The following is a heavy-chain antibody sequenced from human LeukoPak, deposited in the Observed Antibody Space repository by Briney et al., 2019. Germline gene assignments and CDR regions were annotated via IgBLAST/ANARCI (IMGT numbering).Heavy chain of an antibody. CDR3: ARAGRWIFGAVITPYNWFDP. V-gene: IGHV4-34*01. D-gene: IGHD3-3*01. J-gene: IGHJ5*02. CDR2: INHSGST. CDR1: GGSFSGYY. Sequence: SETLSLTCAVYGGSFSGYYWSWIRRPPGKGLEWIGEINHSGSTNYNPSLKSRVTISVDTSKNQFSLKLSSVTAADTAVYYCARAGRWIFGAVITPYNWFDPWGQGTLVTVSS.